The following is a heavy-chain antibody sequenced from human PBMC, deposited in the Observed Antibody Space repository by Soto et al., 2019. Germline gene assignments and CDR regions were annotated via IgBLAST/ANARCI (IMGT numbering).Heavy chain of an antibody. J-gene: IGHJ3*02. D-gene: IGHD2-8*01. V-gene: IGHV1-8*01. Sequence: ASVKVSCKASGYTFTSHDINWLRQATGQGLEWMGWMNPNSGNTGYAQKFQGRVTMTRNTSISTAYMELSSLRSEDTAVYYCARGGIVLMGYAIRRQSVNAFDIWGQGTMVTVSS. CDR1: GYTFTSHD. CDR2: MNPNSGNT. CDR3: ARGGIVLMGYAIRRQSVNAFDI.